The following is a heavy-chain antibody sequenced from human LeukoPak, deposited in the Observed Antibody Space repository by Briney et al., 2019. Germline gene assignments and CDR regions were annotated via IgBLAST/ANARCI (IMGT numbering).Heavy chain of an antibody. CDR3: AIREPIGY. D-gene: IGHD6-13*01. Sequence: GGSLRLSCAASGFTFSSYSMDWVRQAPGKGPEWVSAISGSGDRTDYADSVRGRFTISRDNSKSTLYLQMNSLRVEDTAIYYCAIREPIGYWGQGSLVTVSP. CDR1: GFTFSSYS. CDR2: ISGSGDRT. V-gene: IGHV3-23*01. J-gene: IGHJ4*02.